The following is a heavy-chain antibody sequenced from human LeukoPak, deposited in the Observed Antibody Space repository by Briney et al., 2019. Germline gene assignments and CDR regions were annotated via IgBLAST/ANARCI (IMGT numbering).Heavy chain of an antibody. CDR1: GFTVSSNS. Sequence: GGSLRLSCTVSGFTVSSNSMTWVRQAPGKGLDWVSVIYSDGTTYYADSVKGRFTISRDNSKNTLYLQMNSLRAEDTAVYYCARSSIAVAGDAFDIWGQGTMVTVSS. J-gene: IGHJ3*02. CDR2: IYSDGTT. V-gene: IGHV3-53*01. CDR3: ARSSIAVAGDAFDI. D-gene: IGHD6-19*01.